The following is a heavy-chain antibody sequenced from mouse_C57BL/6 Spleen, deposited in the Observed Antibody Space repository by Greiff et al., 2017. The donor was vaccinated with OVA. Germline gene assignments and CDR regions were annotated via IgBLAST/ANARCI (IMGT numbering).Heavy chain of an antibody. CDR2: IDPSDSYT. V-gene: IGHV1-59*01. Sequence: QVQLQQPGAELVRPGTSVKLSCKASGYTFTSYWMHWVKQRPGQGLEWIGVIDPSDSYTNYNQKFKGKATLTVDTSSSTAYMQLSSLTSEDSAVCYCARSGTGLNYAMDYWGQGTSVTVSS. CDR1: GYTFTSYW. D-gene: IGHD3-3*01. J-gene: IGHJ4*01. CDR3: ARSGTGLNYAMDY.